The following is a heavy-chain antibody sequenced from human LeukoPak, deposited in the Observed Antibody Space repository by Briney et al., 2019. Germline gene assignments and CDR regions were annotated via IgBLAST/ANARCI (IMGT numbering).Heavy chain of an antibody. D-gene: IGHD3-10*01. CDR2: ISAYNGNT. CDR3: ARDILWFGDLAPDC. V-gene: IGHV1-18*04. J-gene: IGHJ4*02. Sequence: ASVKVSCKASSYTFTSYGISWVRQAPGQGLEWMGWISAYNGNTNYAQKLQGRVTMTTDTSTSTAYMELRSLRSDDTAVYYCARDILWFGDLAPDCWGQGTLVTVSS. CDR1: SYTFTSYG.